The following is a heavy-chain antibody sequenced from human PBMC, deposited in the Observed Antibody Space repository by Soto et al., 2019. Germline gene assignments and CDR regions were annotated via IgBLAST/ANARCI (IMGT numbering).Heavy chain of an antibody. J-gene: IGHJ6*02. Sequence: GESLKISCKGSGYSFTSYWISWVRQMPGKGLEWMGRIDPSDSYTNYSPSFQGHVTISADKSISTAYLQWSSLKASDTAMYYCARHTGITGTTWDYYHYGMDVWGQGTTVTVSS. CDR1: GYSFTSYW. CDR2: IDPSDSYT. D-gene: IGHD1-7*01. CDR3: ARHTGITGTTWDYYHYGMDV. V-gene: IGHV5-10-1*01.